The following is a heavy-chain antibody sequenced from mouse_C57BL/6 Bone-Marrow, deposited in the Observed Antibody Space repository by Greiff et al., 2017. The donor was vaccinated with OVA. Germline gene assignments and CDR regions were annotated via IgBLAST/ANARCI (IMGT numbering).Heavy chain of an antibody. CDR1: GFSLTSYG. Sequence: VMLVESGPGLVAPSQCLSITCTVSGFSLTSYGVSWVRQPPGKGLEWLGVIWGDGSTNYHYALIYRLSISKDNAKIQVILKLKILQTDDTATYYCAKFGTTVVDLYWDFEVWGTGTTVTVSS. V-gene: IGHV2-3*01. J-gene: IGHJ1*03. CDR3: AKFGTTVVDLYWDFEV. D-gene: IGHD1-1*01. CDR2: IWGDGST.